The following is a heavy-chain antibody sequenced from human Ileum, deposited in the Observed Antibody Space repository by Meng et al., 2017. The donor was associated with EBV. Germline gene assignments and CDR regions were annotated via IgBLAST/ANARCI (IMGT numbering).Heavy chain of an antibody. CDR3: AGDPHSGSPH. J-gene: IGHJ4*02. CDR2: MSYSGST. Sequence: QASVPRVVNPSVPMSIACIDSGGSVSSAHSFGTWIRRPPGKGLEWIVYMSYSGSTNYSPPLESRVTISVDTSKNQFSLKLSSVTAADTAVYYCAGDPHSGSPHWGQGTLVTVSS. D-gene: IGHD1-26*01. V-gene: IGHV4-61*01. CDR1: GGSVSSAHSF.